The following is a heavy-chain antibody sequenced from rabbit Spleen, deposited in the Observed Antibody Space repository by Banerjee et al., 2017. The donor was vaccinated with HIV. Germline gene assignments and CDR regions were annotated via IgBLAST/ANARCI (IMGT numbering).Heavy chain of an antibody. CDR2: IDAGSSGFT. V-gene: IGHV1S45*01. CDR3: ARDTSSSFSSYGMDL. CDR1: GVSFSGSSY. Sequence: QEQLVESGGGLVQPEGSLTLTCKASGVSFSGSSYMCWVRQAPGKGLEWIACIDAGSSGFTYSATWAKGRFTCSKTSSTTVTLQMTSLTAADTATYFCARDTSSSFSSYGMDLWGQGTLVTVS. J-gene: IGHJ6*01. D-gene: IGHD1-1*01.